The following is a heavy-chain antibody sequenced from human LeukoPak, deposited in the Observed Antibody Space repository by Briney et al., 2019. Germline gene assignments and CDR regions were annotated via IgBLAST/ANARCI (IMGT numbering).Heavy chain of an antibody. V-gene: IGHV4-59*12. J-gene: IGHJ4*02. D-gene: IGHD3-22*01. CDR2: IYYSGST. CDR1: GGSISSYY. CDR3: ARDLTDSSGYYYDFSFFDY. Sequence: SETLSLTCSVSGGSISSYYWSWIRQPPGKGLEWIGYIYYSGSTNYNPSLKSRVTISVDTSKNQFSLKLSSVTAADTAVYYCARDLTDSSGYYYDFSFFDYWGQGTLVTVSS.